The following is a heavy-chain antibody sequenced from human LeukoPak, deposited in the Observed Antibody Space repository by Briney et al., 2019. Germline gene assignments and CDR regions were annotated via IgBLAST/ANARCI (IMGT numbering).Heavy chain of an antibody. J-gene: IGHJ6*03. CDR1: GFTFDDHG. CDR3: AKGTYGFPPRYYMDV. Sequence: GGFLRLSCAASGFTFDDHGMHWVRQAPGKGLEWVSHIAWDGVTTYYADSVEGRFAISRDNNKNFVYLQMNSLRRDDSAQYYCAKGTYGFPPRYYMDVWGKGTRVTVSS. D-gene: IGHD3-10*01. V-gene: IGHV3-43D*04. CDR2: IAWDGVTT.